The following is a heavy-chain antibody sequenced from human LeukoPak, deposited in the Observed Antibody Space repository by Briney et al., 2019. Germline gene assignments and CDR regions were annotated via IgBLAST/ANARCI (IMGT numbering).Heavy chain of an antibody. Sequence: GESLKISCKGSGYSFTSYWIGWVRQMPGKGLEWMGIIYPGDSDTRYSPSFQGQVTISADKSISTAYLQWSSLKASDTAMYYCARVAFGGVIVEYYFDYWGQGTLVTVPS. D-gene: IGHD3-16*02. CDR1: GYSFTSYW. J-gene: IGHJ4*02. CDR2: IYPGDSDT. V-gene: IGHV5-51*01. CDR3: ARVAFGGVIVEYYFDY.